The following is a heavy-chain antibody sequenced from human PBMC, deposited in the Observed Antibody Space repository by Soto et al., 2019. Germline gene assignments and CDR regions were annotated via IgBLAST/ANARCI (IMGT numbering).Heavy chain of an antibody. CDR3: AREGRVGGIDY. D-gene: IGHD6-19*01. Sequence: PGGSLRLSCAASGSTFSIHEMNWVRQAPGKGLEWVSYISSIGVATYYADSVKGRSTISRDNAKNSLYLQMNSLRAEDAAVYYCAREGRVGGIDYWGQGTPVTVSS. CDR2: ISSIGVAT. CDR1: GSTFSIHE. V-gene: IGHV3-48*03. J-gene: IGHJ4*02.